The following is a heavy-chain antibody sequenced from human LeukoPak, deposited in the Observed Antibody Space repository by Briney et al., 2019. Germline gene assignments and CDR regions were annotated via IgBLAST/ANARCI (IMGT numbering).Heavy chain of an antibody. CDR3: ARAYPFHYDTAKTYYFDY. CDR2: INSDGSST. J-gene: IGHJ4*02. D-gene: IGHD3-22*01. V-gene: IGHV3-74*01. CDR1: GFTFSSYW. Sequence: GGSLRLSCAASGFTFSSYWMHWVRQAPGKGLVWVSRINSDGSSTSYADSVKGRFTISRDNAKNTLYLQMNSLRAEDTAVYHCARAYPFHYDTAKTYYFDYWGQGTLVTVSS.